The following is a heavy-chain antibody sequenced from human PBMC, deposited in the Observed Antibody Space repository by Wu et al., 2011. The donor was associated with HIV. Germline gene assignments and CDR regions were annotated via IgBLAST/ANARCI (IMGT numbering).Heavy chain of an antibody. Sequence: QVQPVQSGAEVKKPGSSVKVSCKASGGTFNSYAISWVRQAPGQGLEWMGGIIAIFGTANYAQKFQGRVTITADKSTTTTYMELNNLSSEDTAVYYCARGSGYHFNYNYLVVWGKGTTVTVSS. CDR3: ARGSGYHFNYNYLVV. CDR1: GGTFNSYA. J-gene: IGHJ6*03. D-gene: IGHD3-22*01. CDR2: IIAIFGTA. V-gene: IGHV1-69*14.